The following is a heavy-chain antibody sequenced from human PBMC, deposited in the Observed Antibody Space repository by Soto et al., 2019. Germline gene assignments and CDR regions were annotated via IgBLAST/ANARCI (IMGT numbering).Heavy chain of an antibody. CDR1: GGSISSYY. Sequence: SSETLSLTCTVSGGSISSYYWSWIRQPPGKGLEWIGYIYYSGSTNYNPSLKSRVTISVDTSKNQFSLKLSSVTAADTAVYYCARVDGFYYYYMDFWGKGTTVTVSS. V-gene: IGHV4-59*01. CDR3: ARVDGFYYYYMDF. J-gene: IGHJ6*03. CDR2: IYYSGST.